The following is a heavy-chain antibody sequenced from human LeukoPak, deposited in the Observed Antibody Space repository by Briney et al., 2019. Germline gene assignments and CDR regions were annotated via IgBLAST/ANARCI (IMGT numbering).Heavy chain of an antibody. V-gene: IGHV1-46*01. CDR1: GYTFTSYY. D-gene: IGHD3-9*01. CDR2: IHPSSGST. CDR3: ARWGNDILTGYSD. J-gene: IGHJ4*02. Sequence: GASVKVSCKASGYTFTSYYMHWVRQAPGQGLELMGIIHPSSGSTSYAQKFQGRVTVTRDTSTSTVYMELSSLRSEDTAVYYCARWGNDILTGYSDWGQGTLVTVSS.